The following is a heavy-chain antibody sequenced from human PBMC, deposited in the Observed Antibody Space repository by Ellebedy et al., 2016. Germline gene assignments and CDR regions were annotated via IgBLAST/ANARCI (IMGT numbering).Heavy chain of an antibody. J-gene: IGHJ4*02. CDR1: GYSFTSYW. CDR3: ARQEGYSSSSLDY. D-gene: IGHD6-6*01. CDR2: IYPGDSDT. Sequence: GGSLRLSCKGSGYSFTSYWIGWVRQMPGKGLEWMGIIYPGDSDTRYSPSFQGQVTIPADKSISTAYLQWSSLKASDTAMYYCARQEGYSSSSLDYWGQGTLVTVSS. V-gene: IGHV5-51*01.